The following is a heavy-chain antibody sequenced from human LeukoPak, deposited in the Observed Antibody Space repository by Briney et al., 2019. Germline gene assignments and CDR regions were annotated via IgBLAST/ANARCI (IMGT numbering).Heavy chain of an antibody. Sequence: SETLSLTCTVSGGSISSSSYYWGWIRQPPGKGLEWIGSIYYSGSTYYNPSLKSRVTISVDTSKNQFSLKLSSVTAADTAVYYCARLGKSYGMDVWGQGTTVTVSS. CDR3: ARLGKSYGMDV. CDR1: GGSISSSSYY. V-gene: IGHV4-39*01. CDR2: IYYSGST. J-gene: IGHJ6*02.